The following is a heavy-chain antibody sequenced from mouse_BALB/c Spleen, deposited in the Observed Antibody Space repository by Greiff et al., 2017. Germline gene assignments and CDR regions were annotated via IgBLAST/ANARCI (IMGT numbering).Heavy chain of an antibody. J-gene: IGHJ2*01. CDR1: GYTFTSYW. D-gene: IGHD2-14*01. Sequence: VQLQQSGAELAKPGASVKMSCKASGYTFTSYWMHWVKQRPGQGLEWIGYINPSTGYTEYNQKFKDKATLTADKSSSTAYMQLSSLTSEDSAVYYCTRGNYRDSYDYWGQGTTLTVSS. CDR2: INPSTGYT. V-gene: IGHV1-7*01. CDR3: TRGNYRDSYDY.